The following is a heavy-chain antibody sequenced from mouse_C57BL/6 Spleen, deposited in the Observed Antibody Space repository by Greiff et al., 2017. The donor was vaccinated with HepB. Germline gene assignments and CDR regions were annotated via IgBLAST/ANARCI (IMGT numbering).Heavy chain of an antibody. CDR1: GYAFSSSW. D-gene: IGHD1-1*01. V-gene: IGHV1-82*01. CDR2: IYPGDGDT. CDR3: AKALITTRDYFDY. J-gene: IGHJ2*01. Sequence: VQLVESGPELVKPGASVKISCKASGYAFSSSWMNWVKQRPGKGLEWIGRIYPGDGDTNYNGKFKGKATLTADKSSSTAYMQLSSLTSEDSAVYFCAKALITTRDYFDYWGQGTTLTVSS.